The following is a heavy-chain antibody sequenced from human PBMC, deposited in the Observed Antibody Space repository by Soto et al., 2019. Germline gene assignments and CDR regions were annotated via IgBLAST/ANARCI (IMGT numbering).Heavy chain of an antibody. CDR1: GGSISSGDYY. J-gene: IGHJ4*02. V-gene: IGHV4-30-4*01. D-gene: IGHD3-22*01. CDR2: IYYSGST. CDR3: ARDGYYDSSGYPGYFDY. Sequence: PSETLSLTCTVSGGSISSGDYYWSWIRQPPGKGLEWIGYIYYSGSTYYNPSLKSRVTISVDTSKNQFSLKLSSVTAADTAVYYCARDGYYDSSGYPGYFDYWGQGTLVTVSS.